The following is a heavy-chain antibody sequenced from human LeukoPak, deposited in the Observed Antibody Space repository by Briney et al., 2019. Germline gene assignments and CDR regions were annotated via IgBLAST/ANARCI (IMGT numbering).Heavy chain of an antibody. J-gene: IGHJ4*02. CDR3: ARGQRLLNY. D-gene: IGHD6-25*01. CDR1: GCSISRNN. Sequence: PSETLSLSCALSGCSISRNNWSWMRQPPGRGLEWIGYIYYSGSTNYNPSLKSRVTISVDTSKTHFSLRLNSVTAADTAVYYCARGQRLLNYRAQGTLVTVSS. CDR2: IYYSGST. V-gene: IGHV4-59*01.